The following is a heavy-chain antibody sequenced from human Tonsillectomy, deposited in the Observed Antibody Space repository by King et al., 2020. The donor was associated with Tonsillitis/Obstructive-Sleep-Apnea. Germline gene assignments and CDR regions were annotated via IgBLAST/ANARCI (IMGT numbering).Heavy chain of an antibody. Sequence: VQLVESGGGLVQPGGSLRLSCAASGFTFSSYAMSWVRQAPGKGLEWVSAISGSGGSIYYADSVKGRLTISRDNSKNTLYLQMNSLRAEDTAVYYCAKVAGSYYYDSSGYSTEGGFDYWGQGTLVTVSS. CDR3: AKVAGSYYYDSSGYSTEGGFDY. V-gene: IGHV3-23*04. D-gene: IGHD3-22*01. CDR1: GFTFSSYA. CDR2: ISGSGGSI. J-gene: IGHJ4*02.